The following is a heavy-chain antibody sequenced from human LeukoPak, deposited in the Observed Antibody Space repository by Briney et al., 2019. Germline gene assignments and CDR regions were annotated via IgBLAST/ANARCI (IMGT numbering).Heavy chain of an antibody. CDR3: ARDLTYYYDSSGYEAHYFDY. D-gene: IGHD3-22*01. CDR2: IYYSGST. CDR1: GGSISSGGYY. J-gene: IGHJ4*02. V-gene: IGHV4-31*03. Sequence: PSETLSLTCTVSGGSISSGGYYWSWIRQHPGKGLEWIGYIYYSGSTYYNPSLKSRVTISVDTSKNQFSLKLSSVTAADTAVYYCARDLTYYYDSSGYEAHYFDYRGQGTLVTVSS.